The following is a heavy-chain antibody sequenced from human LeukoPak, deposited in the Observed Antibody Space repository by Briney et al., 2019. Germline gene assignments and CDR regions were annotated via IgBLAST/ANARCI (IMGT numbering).Heavy chain of an antibody. Sequence: GGSLRLSCAASGFTFSSYRMSWVRQAPGKGLEWVANIKQDGSEKYYVDSVKGRFTISRDNAKNSLYLQMNSLRAEDTAVYYCARDGELGGFDPWGQGTLVTVSS. V-gene: IGHV3-7*01. CDR3: ARDGELGGFDP. CDR2: IKQDGSEK. J-gene: IGHJ5*02. CDR1: GFTFSSYR. D-gene: IGHD2-21*01.